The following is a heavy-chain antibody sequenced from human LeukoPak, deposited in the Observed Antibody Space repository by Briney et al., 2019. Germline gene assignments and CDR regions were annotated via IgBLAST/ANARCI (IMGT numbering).Heavy chain of an antibody. CDR2: YSGNT. V-gene: IGHV4-31*02. Sequence: YSGNTYYNPSGKSRITISIDTDKNQLSLGLSSVTAADTAVYYCARAWVRGATDSTWFDPWGRGTLVTVSS. D-gene: IGHD1-26*01. J-gene: IGHJ5*02. CDR3: ARAWVRGATDSTWFDP.